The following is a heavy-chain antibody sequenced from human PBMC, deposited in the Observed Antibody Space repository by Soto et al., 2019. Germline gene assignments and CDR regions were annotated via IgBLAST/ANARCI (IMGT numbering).Heavy chain of an antibody. D-gene: IGHD6-6*01. CDR1: GFTFSSYA. V-gene: IGHV3-23*01. J-gene: IGHJ4*02. Sequence: EVQLLESGGGLVQPGESLRLSCAASGFTFSSYAMSWVRQAPGKGLEWVSVISGSDDSTYYADSVKGRFTSSRDNSKNTLYLQMNSLRAEDTAVYYCAKRSSSSTCDYWGQGTLVTVSS. CDR2: ISGSDDST. CDR3: AKRSSSSTCDY.